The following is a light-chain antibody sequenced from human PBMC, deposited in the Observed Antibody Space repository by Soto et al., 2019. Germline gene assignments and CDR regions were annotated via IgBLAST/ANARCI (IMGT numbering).Light chain of an antibody. V-gene: IGKV1-39*01. Sequence: DIQMTQSPSSLSASVGDRVIITCRASQSISSYLNWYQQKPGKAPKLLIYAASNLQSGVPSRFSGSGSGTNFTLSLNSLQPEDFATYYCQQGYSNPWTFGQGTKVDIK. CDR2: AAS. CDR1: QSISSY. CDR3: QQGYSNPWT. J-gene: IGKJ1*01.